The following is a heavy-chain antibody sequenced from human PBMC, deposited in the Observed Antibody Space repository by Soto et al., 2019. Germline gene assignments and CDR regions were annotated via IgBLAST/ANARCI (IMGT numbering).Heavy chain of an antibody. Sequence: GGSLRLSCAASGFTFSSYGMHWVRQAPGKGLEWVAVIWYDGSNKYYADSVKGRFTISRDNSKNTLYLQMNSLRAEDTAVYYCARDSLYYYDSSGYRAYWGQGTLVTLSS. V-gene: IGHV3-33*01. CDR2: IWYDGSNK. D-gene: IGHD3-22*01. J-gene: IGHJ4*02. CDR3: ARDSLYYYDSSGYRAY. CDR1: GFTFSSYG.